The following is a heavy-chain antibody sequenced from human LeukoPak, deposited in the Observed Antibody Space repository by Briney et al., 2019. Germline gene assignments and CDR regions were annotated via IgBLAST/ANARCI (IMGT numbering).Heavy chain of an antibody. CDR3: ARWFCSSTSCYYDY. CDR2: IYSDGTT. CDR1: GFTVSSNY. J-gene: IGHJ4*02. D-gene: IGHD2-2*01. Sequence: GGSLRLSCAASGFTVSSNYMSWVRQAPGMGLEWVSIIYSDGTTYYVDSVKGRFTISRDNSKNTLYLQMNSLRAEDTAVYFCARWFCSSTSCYYDYWGQGTLVTVSS. V-gene: IGHV3-53*01.